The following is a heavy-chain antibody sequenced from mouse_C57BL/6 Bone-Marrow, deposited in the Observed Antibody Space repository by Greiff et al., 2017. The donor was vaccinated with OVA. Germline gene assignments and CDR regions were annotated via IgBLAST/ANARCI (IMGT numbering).Heavy chain of an antibody. J-gene: IGHJ4*01. D-gene: IGHD2-5*01. V-gene: IGHV1-26*01. Sequence: EVQLQQSGPELVKPGASVKISCKASGYTFTDYYMNWVKQSHGKSLEWIGDINPNNGGTSYNQKFKGKATLTVDQSSSTAYMELRSLTSEDSAVYYCARSGKSNSFLYYAMDYWGQGTSVTVAS. CDR3: ARSGKSNSFLYYAMDY. CDR1: GYTFTDYY. CDR2: INPNNGGT.